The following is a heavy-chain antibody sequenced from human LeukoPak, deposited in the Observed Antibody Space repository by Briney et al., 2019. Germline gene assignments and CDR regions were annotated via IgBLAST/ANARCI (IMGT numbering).Heavy chain of an antibody. CDR1: GFTFSSYG. CDR3: ANGCSGGSCYGY. V-gene: IGHV3-30*18. Sequence: SGRSLRLSCAASGFTFSSYGMHWVRQAPGKGLEWVAVISYDGSNKYYADSVKGRFTISRDNSKNTLYLQMNSPRAEDTAVYYCANGCSGGSCYGYWGQGTLVTVSS. J-gene: IGHJ4*02. CDR2: ISYDGSNK. D-gene: IGHD2-15*01.